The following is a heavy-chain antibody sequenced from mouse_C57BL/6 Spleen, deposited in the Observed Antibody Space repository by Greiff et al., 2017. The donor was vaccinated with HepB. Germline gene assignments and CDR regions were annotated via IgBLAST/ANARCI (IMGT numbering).Heavy chain of an antibody. CDR3: ARRGTTVVAPFAY. V-gene: IGHV1-64*01. J-gene: IGHJ3*01. Sequence: QVQLQQPGAELVKPGASVKLSCKASGYTFTSYWMHWVKQRPGQGLEWIGMIHPNSGSTNYNEKFKSKATLTVDKSSSTAYMQLSSLTSEDSAVYYCARRGTTVVAPFAYWRQGTLVTVSA. CDR1: GYTFTSYW. CDR2: IHPNSGST. D-gene: IGHD1-1*01.